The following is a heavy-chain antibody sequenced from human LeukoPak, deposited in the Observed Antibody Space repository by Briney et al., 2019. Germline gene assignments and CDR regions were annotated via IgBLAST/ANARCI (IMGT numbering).Heavy chain of an antibody. Sequence: GESLKISCKGSGFIFNTYWISWVRQMSGKGLEWMGIVDPTDSDVDYSPSFQGHVTISSDTSTSTVYLQWSSLKASDTAVYYCARRARYHSSFPLDFWGQGTQVTVSS. CDR3: ARRARYHSSFPLDF. V-gene: IGHV5-10-1*01. CDR1: GFIFNTYW. CDR2: VDPTDSDV. J-gene: IGHJ4*02. D-gene: IGHD6-13*01.